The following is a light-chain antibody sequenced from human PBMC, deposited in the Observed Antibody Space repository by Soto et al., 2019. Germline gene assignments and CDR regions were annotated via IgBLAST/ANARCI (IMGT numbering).Light chain of an antibody. CDR3: QQRSKWVT. Sequence: ELVMTQSHATLSVSPGESASGSFRASQSVSSNLAWYQQKPGQAPRLLIYGASSRATGIPVRFSGSGSGTDFNLTISSLEPEDFAVYYCQQRSKWVTFGRGTKVDIK. J-gene: IGKJ4*01. V-gene: IGKV3-11*01. CDR2: GAS. CDR1: QSVSSN.